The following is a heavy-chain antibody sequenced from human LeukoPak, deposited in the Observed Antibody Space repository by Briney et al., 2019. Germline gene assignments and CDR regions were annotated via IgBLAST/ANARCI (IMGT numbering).Heavy chain of an antibody. CDR2: ISAYNGNT. V-gene: IGHV1-18*01. CDR1: GYTFTSYG. Sequence: ASVKVSCKASGYTFTSYGISWVRQAPGQGLEWMGWISAYNGNTNYAQKFQGTVTMTRDTSTSTVYMELSSLRSEDTAVYYCARERPTIAARSSNWFDPWGQGTLVTVSS. J-gene: IGHJ5*02. D-gene: IGHD6-6*01. CDR3: ARERPTIAARSSNWFDP.